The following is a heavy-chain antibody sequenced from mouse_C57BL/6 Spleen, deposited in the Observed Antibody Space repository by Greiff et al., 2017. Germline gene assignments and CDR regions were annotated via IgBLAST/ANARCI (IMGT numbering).Heavy chain of an antibody. J-gene: IGHJ4*01. D-gene: IGHD1-1*01. Sequence: EVKLLESGAELVRPGASVKLSCTASGFNIKDYYMHWVKQRPEQGLEWIGRLDPEDGDTEYAPKFQGKATMTADISSNTAYLQLISLTSEDTAVYYCTTLARYTAIDYGGQGTSVTVSS. CDR1: GFNIKDYY. CDR3: TTLARYTAIDY. CDR2: LDPEDGDT. V-gene: IGHV14-1*01.